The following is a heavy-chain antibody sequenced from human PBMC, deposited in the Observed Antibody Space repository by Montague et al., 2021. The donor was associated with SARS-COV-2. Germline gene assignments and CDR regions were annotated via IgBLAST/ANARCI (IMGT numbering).Heavy chain of an antibody. CDR3: ARDATMVSHSYFDY. CDR2: IYHSGST. V-gene: IGHV4-4*02. J-gene: IGHJ4*02. Sequence: SETLSLTCAVSGGSISSSNWWGWVRQPPGKGLEWIGEIYHSGSTDYNPSLKSRVTISVDKSKNQFSLKLSSVTAADTAVYYCARDATMVSHSYFDYWGQGTLVTVSS. CDR1: GGSISSSNW. D-gene: IGHD4/OR15-4a*01.